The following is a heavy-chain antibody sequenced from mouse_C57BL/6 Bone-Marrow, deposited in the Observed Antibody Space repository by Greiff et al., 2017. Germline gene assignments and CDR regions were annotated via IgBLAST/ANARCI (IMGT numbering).Heavy chain of an antibody. V-gene: IGHV1-85*01. CDR1: GYTFPSYD. J-gene: IGHJ1*03. CDR3: ARDYVRSYWYFDV. Sequence: VQLHQSGPELVKPGASVKLSCKASGYTFPSYDINWVKQRPGKGLEWIGWIYPRDGSTKYNEKFKGKATLPVDTSSSTAYMGLHRLASEDAAVYFCARDYVRSYWYFDVWGTGTTVTVSS. CDR2: IYPRDGST. D-gene: IGHD1-1*01.